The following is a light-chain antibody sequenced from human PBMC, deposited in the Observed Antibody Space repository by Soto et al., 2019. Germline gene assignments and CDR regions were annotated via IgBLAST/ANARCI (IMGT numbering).Light chain of an antibody. CDR1: SSDVGGYNY. J-gene: IGLJ1*01. Sequence: QSALTQPASVSGSPGQSITISCTGTSSDVGGYNYVSWYQQHPVKAPKLMIYDVSNRPSGVSNRLSGSKSGNTASLPISGLQAEDEADYYCSSYTSSSTYVFGTGTTLPVL. V-gene: IGLV2-14*01. CDR2: DVS. CDR3: SSYTSSSTYV.